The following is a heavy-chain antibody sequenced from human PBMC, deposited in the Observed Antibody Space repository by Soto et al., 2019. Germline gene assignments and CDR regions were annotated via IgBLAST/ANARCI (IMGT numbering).Heavy chain of an antibody. D-gene: IGHD2-2*03. CDR2: IKDGSST. V-gene: IGHV3-74*01. CDR1: GFTFSSFW. CDR3: ARGGVGSFDY. J-gene: IGHJ4*02. Sequence: EVQLVESGGGLVQPGGSLRLACAASGFTFSSFWMHWVRQVPGKGLVWVSHIKDGSSTSYADSVKGRFTVSRDNAKNTVYLQMNGLRAEDTAVYYCARGGVGSFDYWGQGSLVTVSS.